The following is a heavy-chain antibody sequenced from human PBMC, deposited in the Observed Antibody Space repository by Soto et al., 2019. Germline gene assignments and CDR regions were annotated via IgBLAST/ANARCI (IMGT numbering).Heavy chain of an antibody. D-gene: IGHD3-3*01. V-gene: IGHV3-23*01. Sequence: GGSLRLSCAASGFTFSSYAMSWVRQAPGKGLEWVSAISGSGGSTYYADSVKGRFTISRDNSKNTLYLQMNSLRAEDTAVYYCARNTRNGITIFGVAEYYFDYWGQGTLVTVSS. J-gene: IGHJ4*02. CDR2: ISGSGGST. CDR1: GFTFSSYA. CDR3: ARNTRNGITIFGVAEYYFDY.